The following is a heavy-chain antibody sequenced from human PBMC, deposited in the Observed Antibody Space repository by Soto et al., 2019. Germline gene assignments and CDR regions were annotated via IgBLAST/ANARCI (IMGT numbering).Heavy chain of an antibody. D-gene: IGHD4-4*01. CDR2: IYPGDSDT. CDR1: GYSFTSYW. V-gene: IGHV5-51*01. J-gene: IGHJ6*02. Sequence: PGESLKISCKGSGYSFTSYWIGWVRQMPGKGLEWMGIIYPGDSDTRYSLSFQGQVTISADKSISTAYLQWSSLKASDTAMYYCARNRDYSNTNSPFYGMDVWGQGTTVTVSS. CDR3: ARNRDYSNTNSPFYGMDV.